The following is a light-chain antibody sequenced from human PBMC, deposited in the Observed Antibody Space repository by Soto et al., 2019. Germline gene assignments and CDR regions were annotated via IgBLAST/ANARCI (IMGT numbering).Light chain of an antibody. Sequence: EIVMTQSPATLSASPGEGATLACKAGQNVYNNLAWYQQRPGQPPRLLIYDASTRSHGISATFSGSGYGTELTLTITRLQSEDVPVYFCQQCRNWPLTFGGGTKVVIK. CDR2: DAS. CDR3: QQCRNWPLT. V-gene: IGKV3-15*01. CDR1: QNVYNN. J-gene: IGKJ4*01.